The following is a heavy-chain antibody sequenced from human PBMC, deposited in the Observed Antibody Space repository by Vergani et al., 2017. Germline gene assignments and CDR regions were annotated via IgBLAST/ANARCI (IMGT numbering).Heavy chain of an antibody. CDR1: GGSISSGGYY. V-gene: IGHV4-31*03. Sequence: QVQLQESGPGLVKPSQTLSLTCTVSGGSISSGGYYWSWIRQHPGKGLEWIGYNYYSGSTYYNPSLKSRVTISVDTSKNQFSLKLSSVTAADTAVYYCARANQDCSGGSCYNLYFDYWGQGTLVTVSS. J-gene: IGHJ4*02. CDR2: NYYSGST. CDR3: ARANQDCSGGSCYNLYFDY. D-gene: IGHD2-15*01.